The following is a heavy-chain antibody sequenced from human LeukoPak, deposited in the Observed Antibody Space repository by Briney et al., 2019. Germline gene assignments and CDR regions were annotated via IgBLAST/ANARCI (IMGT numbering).Heavy chain of an antibody. CDR2: IYYSGST. CDR1: GDSISSSSYY. CDR3: ARAIVGEPRGAFDI. Sequence: KPSETLSLTCTVSGDSISSSSYYWGWIRQPPGKGLEWIGSIYYSGSTYYNPSLKSRVTMSVDTSKNQFSLKLSSVTAADTAVYYCARAIVGEPRGAFDIWGQGTMVTVSS. V-gene: IGHV4-39*01. D-gene: IGHD1-26*01. J-gene: IGHJ3*02.